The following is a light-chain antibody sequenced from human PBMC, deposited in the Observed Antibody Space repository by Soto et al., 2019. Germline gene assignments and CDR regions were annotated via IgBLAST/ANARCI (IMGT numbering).Light chain of an antibody. CDR3: QQVNNYPPT. Sequence: DIQMTQSPSSLSASEGDRVTITCRASQSISSNLNWYQQKPGKAPKLLIYAASSLQSGVPSRFSGGGSGTDFTLTISSLQPEDFATYYCQQVNNYPPTFGGGTKVDIK. V-gene: IGKV1-39*01. J-gene: IGKJ4*01. CDR2: AAS. CDR1: QSISSN.